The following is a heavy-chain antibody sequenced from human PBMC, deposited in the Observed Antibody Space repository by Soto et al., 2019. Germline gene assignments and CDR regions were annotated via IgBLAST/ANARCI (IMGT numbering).Heavy chain of an antibody. Sequence: ASVKVSCKASGYTFTSYGISWVRQAPGQGLEWMGWISAYNGNTNYAQKLQGRVTMTTDTSTSTAYMELRSLRSDDTAVYYCARDGLRFLEWLPKNWFDPWGQGTLVTVSS. CDR2: ISAYNGNT. CDR3: ARDGLRFLEWLPKNWFDP. CDR1: GYTFTSYG. V-gene: IGHV1-18*01. D-gene: IGHD3-3*01. J-gene: IGHJ5*02.